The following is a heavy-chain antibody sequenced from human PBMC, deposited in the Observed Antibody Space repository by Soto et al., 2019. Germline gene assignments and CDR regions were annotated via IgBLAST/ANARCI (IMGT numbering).Heavy chain of an antibody. CDR1: GFTFSSYV. D-gene: IGHD6-13*01. CDR2: VSYEGSKQ. V-gene: IGHV3-30-3*02. CDR3: AEDPGWHSSWYAENWFDP. Sequence: PGGSLRLSCAASGFTFSSYVMHWVRQAPGRGLDWVAVVSYEGSKQYYADSVKGRFTISRDNSKNTLYLQMNSLRAENTAVYYCAEDPGWHSSWYAENWFDPWGQGTLVTVSS. J-gene: IGHJ5*02.